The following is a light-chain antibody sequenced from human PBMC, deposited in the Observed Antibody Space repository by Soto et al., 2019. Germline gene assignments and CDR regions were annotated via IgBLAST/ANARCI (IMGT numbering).Light chain of an antibody. CDR3: QHYGNSPLT. Sequence: EIVLTQSPGTLSLSSGERATLSCRASQSVSNDYLAWYQQIPGQAPRLLIYGASNRATGIPDRFSGSGSGTDFILTISRLEPEDFAVYYCQHYGNSPLTFGQGTRLEIK. V-gene: IGKV3-20*01. J-gene: IGKJ5*01. CDR1: QSVSNDY. CDR2: GAS.